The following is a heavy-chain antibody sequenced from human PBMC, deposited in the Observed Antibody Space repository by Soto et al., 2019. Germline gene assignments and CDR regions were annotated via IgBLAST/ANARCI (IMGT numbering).Heavy chain of an antibody. CDR1: GGSISSYY. CDR2: IYYSGST. Sequence: SETLSLTCTVSGGSISSYYWSWIRQPPGKGLEWIGYIYYSGSTNYNPSLKSRVTISVDTSKNQFSLKLSSVTAADMAVYYCARVSVVGRHAFDIWGQGTMVTVSS. J-gene: IGHJ3*02. CDR3: ARVSVVGRHAFDI. D-gene: IGHD1-26*01. V-gene: IGHV4-59*01.